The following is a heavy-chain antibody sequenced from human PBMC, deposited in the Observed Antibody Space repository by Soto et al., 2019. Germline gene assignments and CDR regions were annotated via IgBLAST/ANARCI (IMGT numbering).Heavy chain of an antibody. V-gene: IGHV4-31*03. Sequence: QVQLQESGPGLVKPSQTLSLTCTVSGGSISSGGYYWSWIRQHPGKGLEWIGYIYYSGSTYYNPSPTSRVTMTRDTSEDQFSLKLSAVTAAATAVYHWARDRAGPRYKRFYSGGHGTLVTVSP. CDR2: IYYSGST. CDR3: ARDRAGPRYKRFYS. J-gene: IGHJ5*01. CDR1: GGSISSGGYY. D-gene: IGHD6-13*01.